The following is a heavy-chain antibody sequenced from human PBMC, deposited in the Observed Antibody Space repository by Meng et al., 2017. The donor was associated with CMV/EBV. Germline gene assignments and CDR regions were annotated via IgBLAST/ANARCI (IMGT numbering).Heavy chain of an antibody. D-gene: IGHD3-22*01. CDR2: INHSGST. J-gene: IGHJ6*02. V-gene: IGHV4-34*01. CDR1: GGSFSGYY. CDR3: ARGGGSTDYYRSNYYYYGMDV. Sequence: SETLSLTCAVYGGSFSGYYWSWIRQPPGEGLEWIGEINHSGSTNYNPSLKSRVTISVDTSKNQFSLKLSSVTAADTAVYYCARGGGSTDYYRSNYYYYGMDVWGQGTTVTVSS.